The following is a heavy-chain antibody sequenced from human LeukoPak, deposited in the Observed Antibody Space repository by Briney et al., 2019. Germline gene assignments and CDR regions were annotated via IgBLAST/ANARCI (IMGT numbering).Heavy chain of an antibody. CDR1: EFTFSNAW. J-gene: IGHJ4*02. V-gene: IGHV3-15*01. CDR2: IKSKTDGGTT. D-gene: IGHD5-18*01. Sequence: PGGSLRLSCVASEFTFSNAWMNWVRQAPGKGLEWVGRIKSKTDGGTTDYAAPVKGRFTISRDDSENTLYLQMNSLKTEDTAVYYCTTTRGYIYGPGVYWGQGTLVTVSS. CDR3: TTTRGYIYGPGVY.